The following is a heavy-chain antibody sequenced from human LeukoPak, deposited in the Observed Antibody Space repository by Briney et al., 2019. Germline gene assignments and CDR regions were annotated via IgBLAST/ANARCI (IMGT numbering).Heavy chain of an antibody. CDR3: ARYEAVAGVFDY. CDR2: MYYRGNT. D-gene: IGHD6-19*01. Sequence: SETLSLTCTVSGGSISTITYYWGWIRQPPGKGLEWVGHMYYRGNTFYNPSLTSRVTISVDTSKNQFSLKLSSVTAADTAVYYCARYEAVAGVFDYWGQGTLVTVSS. J-gene: IGHJ4*02. CDR1: GGSISTITYY. V-gene: IGHV4-39*07.